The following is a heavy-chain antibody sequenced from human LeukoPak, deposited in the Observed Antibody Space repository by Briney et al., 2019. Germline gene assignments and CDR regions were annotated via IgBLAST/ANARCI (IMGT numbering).Heavy chain of an antibody. CDR3: ARDQNGWDFDY. D-gene: IGHD6-19*01. V-gene: IGHV3-21*01. J-gene: IGHJ4*02. CDR1: GFTVSSNE. Sequence: GGSLRLSCATSGFTVSSNEMSWVRQAPGKGLELVSSISSSSRYLYDADAVKGRFTISRDNAKNALYLQMNSLRAEDTAVYYCARDQNGWDFDYWGQGTLVTVSS. CDR2: ISSSSRYL.